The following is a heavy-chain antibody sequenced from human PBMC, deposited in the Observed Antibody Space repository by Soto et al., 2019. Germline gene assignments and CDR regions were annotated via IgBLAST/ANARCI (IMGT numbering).Heavy chain of an antibody. CDR3: ARCSGGSCYLGY. Sequence: GGSLRLSCAAAGFTFSSYGMNWVRQAPGKGLEWVSYISSSGSTIYYADSVKGRFTISRDNAKNSLYLQMNSLRAEDTAVYYCARCSGGSCYLGYWGQGTLVTVSS. D-gene: IGHD2-15*01. CDR1: GFTFSSYG. V-gene: IGHV3-48*03. J-gene: IGHJ4*02. CDR2: ISSSGSTI.